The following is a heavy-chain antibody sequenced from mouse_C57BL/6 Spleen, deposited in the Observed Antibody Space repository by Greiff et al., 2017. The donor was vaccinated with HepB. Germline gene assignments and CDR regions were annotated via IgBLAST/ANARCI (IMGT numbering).Heavy chain of an antibody. J-gene: IGHJ2*01. CDR1: GYTFTSYW. CDR2: IYPSDSET. CDR3: ARGDYDYRNFDY. D-gene: IGHD2-4*01. Sequence: QVQLKQSGAELVRPGSSVKLSCKASGYTFTSYWMDWVKQRPGQGLEWIGNIYPSDSETHYNQKFKDKATLTVDKSSSTAYMQLSSLTSEDSAVYYCARGDYDYRNFDYWGQGTTLTVSS. V-gene: IGHV1-61*01.